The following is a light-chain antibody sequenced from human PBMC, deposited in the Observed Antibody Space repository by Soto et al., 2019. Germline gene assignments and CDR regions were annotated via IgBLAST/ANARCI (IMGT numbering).Light chain of an antibody. J-gene: IGLJ1*01. CDR2: RNN. V-gene: IGLV1-47*01. Sequence: SALTQPPSASGTPGQRVTVSCSGSSSNIGSNYVYWYQQLPGTAPKLLIYRNNQRPSGVPDRFSGSKSGTSASLAISGLRSEDEADYYCAAWDDSLSAHVFGTGTKVTVL. CDR1: SSNIGSNY. CDR3: AAWDDSLSAHV.